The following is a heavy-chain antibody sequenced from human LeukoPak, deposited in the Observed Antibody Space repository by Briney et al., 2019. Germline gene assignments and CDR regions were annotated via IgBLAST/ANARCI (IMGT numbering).Heavy chain of an antibody. V-gene: IGHV4-59*01. Sequence: SETLSLTCTVSGVSISSYYWSWIRQPPGKGLEWIGYIHYSGSNNYNPSLKSRVTISVDTSKTQFSLKLISVTAAYTAVYYWARSPGITIFGVVTSFYFDYWGQGTLVTVSS. J-gene: IGHJ4*02. CDR1: GVSISSYY. D-gene: IGHD3-3*01. CDR2: IHYSGSN. CDR3: ARSPGITIFGVVTSFYFDY.